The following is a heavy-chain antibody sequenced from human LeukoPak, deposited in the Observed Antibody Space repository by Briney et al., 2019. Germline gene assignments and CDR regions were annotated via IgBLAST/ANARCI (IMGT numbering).Heavy chain of an antibody. CDR1: GGSFSGYY. V-gene: IGHV4-34*01. CDR2: INHSGST. D-gene: IGHD3-10*01. CDR3: ARHWYYGSGSSHDY. Sequence: SETLSLTCAVYGGSFSGYYWSWIRQPPGKGLEWIGEINHSGSTNYNPSLKSRVTISVDTSKNQFSLKLSSVTAADTAVYSCARHWYYGSGSSHDYWGQGTLVTVSS. J-gene: IGHJ4*02.